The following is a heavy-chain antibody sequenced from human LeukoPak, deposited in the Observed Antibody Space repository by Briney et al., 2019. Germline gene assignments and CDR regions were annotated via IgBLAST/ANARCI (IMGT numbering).Heavy chain of an antibody. CDR2: ISGSGAFT. CDR1: GFTFNAYA. CDR3: AKTYYYDSSGYSHYLAYDY. V-gene: IGHV3-23*01. Sequence: GGSLRLSCAASGFTFNAYAMSWVRQAPGTGLEWVSTISGSGAFTKYADSVTGRFTISRDNSKNTLYLQLNSLRAEDTATYYCAKTYYYDSSGYSHYLAYDYWGQGTLVTVSS. J-gene: IGHJ4*02. D-gene: IGHD3-22*01.